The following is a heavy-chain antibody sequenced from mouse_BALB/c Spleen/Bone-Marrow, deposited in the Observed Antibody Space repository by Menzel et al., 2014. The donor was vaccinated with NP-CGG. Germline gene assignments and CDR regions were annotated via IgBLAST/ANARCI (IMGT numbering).Heavy chain of an antibody. D-gene: IGHD1-1*02. J-gene: IGHJ2*01. Sequence: EVQLQQSGPELVKPGASVKMSCKASGYTFTSYLIHWVKQKPGQGLEWIGYTTPYNDDTKYNEKFKGKATLTSDKSSSTAYMELSSLTSEDSAVYYCARWGGAPYFDYWGQGTTLTVSS. CDR1: GYTFTSYL. CDR2: TTPYNDDT. V-gene: IGHV1-14*01. CDR3: ARWGGAPYFDY.